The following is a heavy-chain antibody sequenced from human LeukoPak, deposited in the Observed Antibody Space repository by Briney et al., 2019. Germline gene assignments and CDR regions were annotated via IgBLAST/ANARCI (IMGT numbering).Heavy chain of an antibody. D-gene: IGHD3-22*01. CDR1: GGSFSGYY. V-gene: IGHV4-34*01. CDR2: INQSGST. Sequence: SETLSLTCAVYGGSFSGYYWSWIRQSPGKGLEWIGEINQSGSTNYNPSLKSRVTISVDTSKNQFSLKLSSVSAADTAVYYCARWEPNYYDSSGYYRYFDYWGQGTLVTVSS. J-gene: IGHJ4*02. CDR3: ARWEPNYYDSSGYYRYFDY.